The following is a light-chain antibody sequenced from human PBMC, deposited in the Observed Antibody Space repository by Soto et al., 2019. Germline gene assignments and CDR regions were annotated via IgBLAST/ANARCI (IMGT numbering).Light chain of an antibody. CDR1: QDIGAY. J-gene: IGKJ1*01. CDR3: QHSYSTRT. CDR2: AAS. Sequence: DIQMTQSPSSLSASIGDRVTISCRASQDIGAYVNWYQHKQGKAPRVLMYAASNLKSGVPPRFSGSGVGRDFTLTISDLQPEDFATDYCQHSYSTRTFGQGTKVDIK. V-gene: IGKV1-39*01.